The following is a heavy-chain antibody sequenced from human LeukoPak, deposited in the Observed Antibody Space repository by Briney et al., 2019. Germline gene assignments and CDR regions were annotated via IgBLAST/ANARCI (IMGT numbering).Heavy chain of an antibody. CDR2: ISSSSSYI. D-gene: IGHD3-10*01. CDR1: GFTFSSYS. J-gene: IGHJ4*02. V-gene: IGHV3-21*01. CDR3: AGGVRGASSDY. Sequence: GESLKISCAASGFTFSSYSMNWVRQAPGKGLEWVSSISSSSSYIYYADSVKGRFTISRDNAKNSLYLQMNSLRAEDTAVYYCAGGVRGASSDYWGQGTLVTVSS.